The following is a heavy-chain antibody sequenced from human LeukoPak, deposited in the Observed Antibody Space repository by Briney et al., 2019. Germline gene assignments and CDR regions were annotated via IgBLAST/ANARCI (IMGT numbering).Heavy chain of an antibody. CDR2: IHTSSDYV. Sequence: GGTLRLSCAASGFTFSDYTMNWVRQTPGLAPEWVSSIHTSSDYVYYADSVKGRFISSRDNAKNSLYLQMNSLRVEDTGVYYCARDYYGSGSYYNPRAPHDYWGQGTLVTVSS. V-gene: IGHV3-21*01. D-gene: IGHD3-10*01. CDR3: ARDYYGSGSYYNPRAPHDY. CDR1: GFTFSDYT. J-gene: IGHJ4*02.